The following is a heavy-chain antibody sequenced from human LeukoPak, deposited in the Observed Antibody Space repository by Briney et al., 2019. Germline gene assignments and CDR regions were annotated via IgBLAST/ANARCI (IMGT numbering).Heavy chain of an antibody. V-gene: IGHV3-23*01. CDR2: ISGSGGST. Sequence: VSLRLSCAASGFTFSSYAMSWVRQAPGKGLEWVSAISGSGGSTYYADSVKGRFTISRDNSKNTLYLQMNSLRAEDTAVYYCAKALREQWLVPRGGYFDYWGQGTLVTVSS. J-gene: IGHJ4*02. D-gene: IGHD6-19*01. CDR1: GFTFSSYA. CDR3: AKALREQWLVPRGGYFDY.